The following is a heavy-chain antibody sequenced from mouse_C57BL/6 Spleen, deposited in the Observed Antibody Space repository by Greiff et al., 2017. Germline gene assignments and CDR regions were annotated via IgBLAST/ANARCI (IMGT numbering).Heavy chain of an antibody. J-gene: IGHJ2*01. D-gene: IGHD1-1*01. Sequence: VQLQQSGPELVKPGASVKISCKASGYTFTDYYINWVKQRPGQGLEWIGWIYPGSGNTKYNEKFKGKATLTVDPSSSTAYIQLSSLTSEDSAVYFCARPHYYGSTSPFDYWGQGTTLTVSS. CDR2: IYPGSGNT. CDR3: ARPHYYGSTSPFDY. V-gene: IGHV1-84*01. CDR1: GYTFTDYY.